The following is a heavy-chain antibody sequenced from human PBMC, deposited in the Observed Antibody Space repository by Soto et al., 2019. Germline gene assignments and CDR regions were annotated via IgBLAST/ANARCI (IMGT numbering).Heavy chain of an antibody. CDR1: FTFSMYS. V-gene: IGHV3-21*01. J-gene: IGHJ5*02. Sequence: EVQVVGSGGGLVQPGGSLRLSCSFTFSMYSMSWVRQAPGKGLEWVASISSGGSYIKYADSVKGRFTISRDNAKNSVSLQMNRRRVDDTAVYFCTRVQGGSYDSWFDPWGQGTLVNFSS. CDR2: ISSGGSYI. D-gene: IGHD1-26*01. CDR3: TRVQGGSYDSWFDP.